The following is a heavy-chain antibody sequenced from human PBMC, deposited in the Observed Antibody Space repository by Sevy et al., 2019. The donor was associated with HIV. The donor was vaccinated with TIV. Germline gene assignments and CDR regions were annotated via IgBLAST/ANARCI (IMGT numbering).Heavy chain of an antibody. CDR2: ISWNSEAV. J-gene: IGHJ4*02. Sequence: GGSLRLSCAASAFTFSDYAMHWVRQVPGKGLEWVSGISWNSEAVGYADSVKGRFTISRDIAKNTLHLQMNSLRGEDTAVYYCARDLEFYDNGDYGPAFMPDYWGQGTLVTVSS. V-gene: IGHV3-9*01. CDR3: ARDLEFYDNGDYGPAFMPDY. D-gene: IGHD4-17*01. CDR1: AFTFSDYA.